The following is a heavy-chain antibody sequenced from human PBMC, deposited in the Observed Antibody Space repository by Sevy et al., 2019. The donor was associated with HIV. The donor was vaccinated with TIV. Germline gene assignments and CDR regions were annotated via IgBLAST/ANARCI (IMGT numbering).Heavy chain of an antibody. D-gene: IGHD3-10*01. CDR2: ISSSNSYI. V-gene: IGHV3-21*04. CDR3: ARDYGSGTFRIFGY. Sequence: GGSLRLSCAASGFTFSSYSMNWVRQAPGKGLEWVSSISSSNSYIYYADSVKGRFTVSRDNAKNSLYLQMNRLRAEDTAVFYCARDYGSGTFRIFGYWGQGTLVTVSS. CDR1: GFTFSSYS. J-gene: IGHJ4*02.